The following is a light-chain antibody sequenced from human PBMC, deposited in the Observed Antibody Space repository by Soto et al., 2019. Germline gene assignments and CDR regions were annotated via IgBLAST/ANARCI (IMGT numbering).Light chain of an antibody. CDR1: SFNIGNSY. V-gene: IGLV1-51*01. Sequence: QSVLTQPPSVSAAPGQKVTISCSGSSFNIGNSYVSWYQQLPGTAPKLLIYDNNQRPSGIPDRFSGSKSGTSATLGITGLQTGDEADYYCGTWDSSLSAAVFGGGTQLTVL. CDR2: DNN. J-gene: IGLJ7*01. CDR3: GTWDSSLSAAV.